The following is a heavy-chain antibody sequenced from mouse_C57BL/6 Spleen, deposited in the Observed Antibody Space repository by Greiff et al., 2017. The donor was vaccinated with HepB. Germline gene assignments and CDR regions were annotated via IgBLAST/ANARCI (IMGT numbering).Heavy chain of an antibody. D-gene: IGHD1-1*01. CDR1: GFSFNTYA. V-gene: IGHV10-1*01. Sequence: EVKLVESGGGLVQPKGSLKLSCAASGFSFNTYAMNWVRQAPGKGLEWVARIRSKSNNYATYYADSVKDRFTITRDDSESMLYLQMNNLKTEDTAMYYCVRHESYYYGSPYAMDYWGQGTSVIVSS. CDR3: VRHESYYYGSPYAMDY. CDR2: IRSKSNNYAT. J-gene: IGHJ4*01.